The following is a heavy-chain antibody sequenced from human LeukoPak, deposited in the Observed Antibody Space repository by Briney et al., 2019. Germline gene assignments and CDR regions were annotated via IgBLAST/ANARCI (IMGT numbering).Heavy chain of an antibody. J-gene: IGHJ6*03. CDR1: GGSISSYY. V-gene: IGHV4-59*01. Sequence: SETLSLTCTVSGGSISSYYWSWIRQPPGKGLEWIGYIYYSGSTNYNPSLKSRVTISVDTSKNQFSLKLSSVTAADTAVYYCARFSYYDFWSGYSDHTYMDDWGKGTTVTVSS. D-gene: IGHD3-3*01. CDR2: IYYSGST. CDR3: ARFSYYDFWSGYSDHTYMDD.